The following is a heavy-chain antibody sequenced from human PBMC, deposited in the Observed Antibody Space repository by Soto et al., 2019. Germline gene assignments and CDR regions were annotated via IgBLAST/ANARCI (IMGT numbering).Heavy chain of an antibody. Sequence: PSETLSLTCTVSGGSVSNGDYYWSWIRQPPGKGLEWIGYIYYSGSTNYNPSLKSRVSISLDTSKNQFSLRLTSVTAADTAVYYCARIPVDTYMINWFDPWGQGTLVTVSS. J-gene: IGHJ5*02. V-gene: IGHV4-61*08. CDR1: GGSVSNGDYY. D-gene: IGHD5-18*01. CDR3: ARIPVDTYMINWFDP. CDR2: IYYSGST.